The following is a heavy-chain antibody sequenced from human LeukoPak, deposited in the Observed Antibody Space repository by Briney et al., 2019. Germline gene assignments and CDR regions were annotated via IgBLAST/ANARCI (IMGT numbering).Heavy chain of an antibody. CDR2: INHSGST. Sequence: SETLSLTCAVYGGSFSGYYWSWIRQPPGKGLEWIGEINHSGSTNYNPSPKSRVTISVDTSKNQFSLKLSSVTAADTAVYYCARDIYYDSSGHNWFDPWGQGTLVTVSS. CDR1: GGSFSGYY. J-gene: IGHJ5*02. V-gene: IGHV4-34*01. CDR3: ARDIYYDSSGHNWFDP. D-gene: IGHD3-22*01.